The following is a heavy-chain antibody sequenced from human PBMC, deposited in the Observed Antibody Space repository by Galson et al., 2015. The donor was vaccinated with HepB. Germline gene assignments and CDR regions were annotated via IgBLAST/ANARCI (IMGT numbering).Heavy chain of an antibody. Sequence: ITNYYWSWIRQPPGKGLEWIGYIFYTGSTNYNASLKSRVTISADTSKNQFSLKLSSVTAADTAVYYCARGTTYFYDSGGYHYPPLELDNWGQGTLVTVSS. CDR2: IFYTGST. CDR1: ITNYY. D-gene: IGHD3-22*01. CDR3: ARGTTYFYDSGGYHYPPLELDN. J-gene: IGHJ4*02. V-gene: IGHV4-59*01.